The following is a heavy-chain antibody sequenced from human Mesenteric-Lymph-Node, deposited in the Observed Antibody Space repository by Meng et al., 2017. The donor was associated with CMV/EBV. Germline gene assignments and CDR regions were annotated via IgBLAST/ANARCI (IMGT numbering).Heavy chain of an antibody. D-gene: IGHD3-22*01. V-gene: IGHV1-2*02. CDR1: GYTFTGYY. CDR3: ARDVSGSSGYGH. Sequence: SVKVSCKASGYTFTGYYMHWVRQAPGQGLEWMGWINPDSGATNYAQKFQGRVTMTRDTSISTAYMELSRLRSDDTAVYYCARDVSGSSGYGHWGQGTLVTVSS. CDR2: INPDSGAT. J-gene: IGHJ4*02.